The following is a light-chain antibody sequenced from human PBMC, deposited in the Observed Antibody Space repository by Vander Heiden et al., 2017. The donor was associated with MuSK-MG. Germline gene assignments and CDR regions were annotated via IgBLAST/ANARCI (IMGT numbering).Light chain of an antibody. J-gene: IGKJ5*01. CDR1: QSISSY. Sequence: DIQMTQSPSSLSASVGDRVTITCRASQSISSYLNWYQQKPGKAPKLLIYAASSLQSAVPSRFSRSGSGTDFTLTISILQPEDFATYYCHQSDSTPITCGQGTRLEIK. CDR2: AAS. CDR3: HQSDSTPIT. V-gene: IGKV1-39*01.